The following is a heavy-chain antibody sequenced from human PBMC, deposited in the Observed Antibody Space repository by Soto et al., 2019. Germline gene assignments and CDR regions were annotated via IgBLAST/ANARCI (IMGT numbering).Heavy chain of an antibody. D-gene: IGHD3-22*01. Sequence: ASVKVSCKASGYTFTSYGISWVRQAPGQGLEWMGWISAYNGNTNYAQKLQGRVTMTTDTSTSTAYMELRSLRYDDTAVYYCARDYRAEYYYDSSGYYLYFQHLGQGTLVTVSS. J-gene: IGHJ1*01. V-gene: IGHV1-18*01. CDR3: ARDYRAEYYYDSSGYYLYFQH. CDR1: GYTFTSYG. CDR2: ISAYNGNT.